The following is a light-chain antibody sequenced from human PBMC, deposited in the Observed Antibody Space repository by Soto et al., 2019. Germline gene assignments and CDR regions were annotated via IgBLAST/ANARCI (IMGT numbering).Light chain of an antibody. CDR1: SSNVGSYNL. CDR2: EAS. CDR3: CSYAGSDTMI. J-gene: IGLJ2*01. Sequence: QLVLTQPASVSGSPGQSITISCTGTSSNVGSYNLVSWYQQHPGEAPKLMIYEASKRPSGVSNRFSGSKSGNTASLTISGLQAEDEADYYCCSYAGSDTMIFGGGTKVTVL. V-gene: IGLV2-23*01.